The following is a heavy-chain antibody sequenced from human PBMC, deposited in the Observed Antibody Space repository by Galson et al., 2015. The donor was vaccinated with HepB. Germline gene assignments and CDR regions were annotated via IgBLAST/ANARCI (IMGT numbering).Heavy chain of an antibody. CDR1: GLTLNSYS. Sequence: SLRLSCAASGLTLNSYSMNWVRQAPGKGLEWVSSISSSSTYIYYADSVKGRFTISRDNSKNTLYLQMNSLRAEDTAVYYCAKDRDCSSTSCPVDYWGQGTLVTVSS. CDR2: ISSSSTYI. V-gene: IGHV3-21*04. CDR3: AKDRDCSSTSCPVDY. D-gene: IGHD2-2*01. J-gene: IGHJ4*02.